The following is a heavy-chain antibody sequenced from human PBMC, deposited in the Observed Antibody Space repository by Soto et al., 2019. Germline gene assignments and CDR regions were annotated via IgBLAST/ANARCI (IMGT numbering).Heavy chain of an antibody. V-gene: IGHV3-11*06. CDR1: GFTFGFNA. D-gene: IGHD1-1*01. J-gene: IGHJ4*02. CDR2: SSNSGSFT. CDR3: VRSGDNYNLLDY. Sequence: PGGSLRLSCAATGFTFGFNALSWVRQAPGKGLEWIGYSSNSGSFTRYADSVKGRFSISRDNAKNSLYLQINSLRGDDTAIYYCVRSGDNYNLLDYWGQGTPVTVSS.